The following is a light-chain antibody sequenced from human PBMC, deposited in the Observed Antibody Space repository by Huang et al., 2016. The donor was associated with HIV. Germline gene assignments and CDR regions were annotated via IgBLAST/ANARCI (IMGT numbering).Light chain of an antibody. V-gene: IGKV3-15*01. J-gene: IGKJ2*01. CDR1: QSVSGN. CDR3: QQYKNWPPYT. CDR2: GSS. Sequence: EIVMTQSPATLSVSPGERATLSCRASQSVSGNLAGYQQKPGQAPRLLIFGSSTRATGIPARFSGSGSGTEFTLTISSLQSEDFAVYYCQQYKNWPPYTFGQGTKLEI.